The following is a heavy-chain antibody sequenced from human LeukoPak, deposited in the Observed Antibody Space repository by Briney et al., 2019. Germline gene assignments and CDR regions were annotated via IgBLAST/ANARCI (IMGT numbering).Heavy chain of an antibody. J-gene: IGHJ4*02. CDR2: INPNSGGT. Sequence: ASVKVSCKASGYTFTGYYMHWVRQAPGQGLEWMGWINPNSGGTNYAQKFQGRVTMTRDTSISTAYMELSRLRSDDTAVYYCARPSLFGESCYFDYWGQGTLVTVSS. CDR3: ARPSLFGESCYFDY. V-gene: IGHV1-2*02. CDR1: GYTFTGYY. D-gene: IGHD3-10*01.